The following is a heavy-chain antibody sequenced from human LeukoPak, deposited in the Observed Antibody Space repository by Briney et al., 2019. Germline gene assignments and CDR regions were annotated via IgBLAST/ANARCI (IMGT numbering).Heavy chain of an antibody. CDR1: GYTFTSYY. CDR2: INPSGGST. Sequence: ASVKVSCKASGYTFTSYYMHWVRQAPGQGLEWMGIINPSGGSTSYAQKFQGRVTMTRDASTSTVYMELSSLRSEGTAVYYCARGAPVLRYFDWSYFDYWGQGTLVTVSS. J-gene: IGHJ4*02. CDR3: ARGAPVLRYFDWSYFDY. V-gene: IGHV1-46*01. D-gene: IGHD3-9*01.